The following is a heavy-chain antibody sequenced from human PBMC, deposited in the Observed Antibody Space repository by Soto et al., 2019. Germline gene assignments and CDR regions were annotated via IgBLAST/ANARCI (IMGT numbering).Heavy chain of an antibody. CDR2: IWYDGSNK. Sequence: PGGSLRLSCAAPGFTFSSYGMHWVRQAPGKGLEWVAVIWYDGSNKYYADSVKGRFTISRDNSKNTLYLQMNSLRAEDTAVYYCARVRHCSGGSCLSKYYYYYGMDVWGQGTTVTVSS. V-gene: IGHV3-33*01. CDR1: GFTFSSYG. D-gene: IGHD2-15*01. CDR3: ARVRHCSGGSCLSKYYYYYGMDV. J-gene: IGHJ6*02.